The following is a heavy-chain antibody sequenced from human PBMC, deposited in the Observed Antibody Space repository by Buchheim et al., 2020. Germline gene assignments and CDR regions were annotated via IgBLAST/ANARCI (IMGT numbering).Heavy chain of an antibody. V-gene: IGHV3-48*03. CDR3: AREGGYDQFDF. CDR2: ISDTGDTI. Sequence: EVQLVESGGGLVQPGGSLRLSCAASGFTFSTYDMNWVRQAPGKGLDWISYISDTGDTIYYADSVRGRFTISRDNAQNSLYLQMNGLRTEDTALYYCAREGGYDQFDFWGQGSL. J-gene: IGHJ4*02. CDR1: GFTFSTYD. D-gene: IGHD2-15*01.